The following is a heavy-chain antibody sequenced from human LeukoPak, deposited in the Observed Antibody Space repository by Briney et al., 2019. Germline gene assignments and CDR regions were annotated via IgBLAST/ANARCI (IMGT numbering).Heavy chain of an antibody. J-gene: IGHJ5*02. Sequence: GGSLRLSCAASGFTFSSYAMHWVRQAPGKGLDWVAVISYDGSNKYYADSVKGRFTISRDNSKNTLYLQMNSLRAEDTAVYYCARGCSGGSCYGNWFDPWGQGTLVTVSS. D-gene: IGHD2-15*01. CDR3: ARGCSGGSCYGNWFDP. V-gene: IGHV3-30-3*01. CDR2: ISYDGSNK. CDR1: GFTFSSYA.